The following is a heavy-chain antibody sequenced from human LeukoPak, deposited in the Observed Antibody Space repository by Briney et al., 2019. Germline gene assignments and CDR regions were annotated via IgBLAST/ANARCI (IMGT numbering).Heavy chain of an antibody. CDR1: GVSISSYY. CDR2: IYYSGST. D-gene: IGHD3-22*01. J-gene: IGHJ6*03. Sequence: SETLSLTCTVSGVSISSYYWSWIRQPPGKGLEWIGNIYYSGSTNYNPSLKSRVTISVDTSKNQFSLKLSSVTAADTAVYYCTRGSIAYYYMDVWGKGTTVTISS. V-gene: IGHV4-59*01. CDR3: TRGSIAYYYMDV.